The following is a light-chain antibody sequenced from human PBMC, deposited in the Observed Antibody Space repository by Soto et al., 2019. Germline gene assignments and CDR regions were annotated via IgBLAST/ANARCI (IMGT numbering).Light chain of an antibody. J-gene: IGLJ2*01. CDR2: DVS. V-gene: IGLV2-14*03. Sequence: QSALTQPASVSGSPGQSITISCTGTNSDIGGYNYVSWYQQHPGKAPKLMIYDVSNRPSGVSYRFSGSKXXNXXXXTISGLQAEDEADYYCSSYTSRSTLGVFGGGTKLTVL. CDR3: SSYTSRSTLGV. CDR1: NSDIGGYNY.